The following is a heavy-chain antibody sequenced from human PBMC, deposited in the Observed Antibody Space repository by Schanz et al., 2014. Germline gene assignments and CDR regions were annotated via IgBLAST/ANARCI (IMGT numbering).Heavy chain of an antibody. D-gene: IGHD6-6*01. V-gene: IGHV1-18*04. Sequence: QVQVVQSGPEVKKPGASVKVSCKASGYTFTSYGISWVRQAPGQRLEWMGSISGYTGNTKYSQKVQGRVTMTTDTSTNTAYMELRSLRFDDTAVYYCARDRGHVEQLVLEWYYAMDVWGQGTTVAVSS. CDR2: ISGYTGNT. CDR3: ARDRGHVEQLVLEWYYAMDV. CDR1: GYTFTSYG. J-gene: IGHJ6*02.